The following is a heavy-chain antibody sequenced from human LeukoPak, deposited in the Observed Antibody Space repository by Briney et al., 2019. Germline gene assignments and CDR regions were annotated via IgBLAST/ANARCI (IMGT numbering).Heavy chain of an antibody. CDR3: ARDAFSKSDY. CDR1: GFTFSTSW. CDR2: IKQGGSDK. Sequence: GGSLRLSCVASGFTFSTSWMSWVRQAPGKGLEWVANIKQGGSDKYYVGSVKGRFTISRDDGKNSLYLQMNSLGVEDTAVYYCARDAFSKSDYWGQGTLVTVSS. J-gene: IGHJ4*02. D-gene: IGHD4-11*01. V-gene: IGHV3-7*03.